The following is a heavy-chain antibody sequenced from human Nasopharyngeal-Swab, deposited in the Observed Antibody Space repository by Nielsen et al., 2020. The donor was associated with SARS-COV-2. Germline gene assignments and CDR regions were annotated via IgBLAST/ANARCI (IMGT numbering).Heavy chain of an antibody. V-gene: IGHV4-59*01. CDR3: ARALRYFDWSGSWWFDP. J-gene: IGHJ5*02. CDR2: IYYSGST. Sequence: WIRQPPGKGLDWIGYIYYSGSTNYNPSLKSRVTISVDTSKNQFSLKLSSVTAADTAVYYCARALRYFDWSGSWWFDPWGQGTLVTVSS. D-gene: IGHD3-9*01.